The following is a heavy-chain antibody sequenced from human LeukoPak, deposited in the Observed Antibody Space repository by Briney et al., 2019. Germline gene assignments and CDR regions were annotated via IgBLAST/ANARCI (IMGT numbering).Heavy chain of an antibody. Sequence: SETLSLTCTVSGGSISNNYWSWIRQPPGKGLEWIGYIYYTESTNYNPFLKSRVTISLDPSKNHFSLKLSSVTAADTAVYYCARGSWKFDPWGQGTLATVSS. D-gene: IGHD1-1*01. J-gene: IGHJ5*02. CDR1: GGSISNNY. CDR2: IYYTEST. CDR3: ARGSWKFDP. V-gene: IGHV4-59*01.